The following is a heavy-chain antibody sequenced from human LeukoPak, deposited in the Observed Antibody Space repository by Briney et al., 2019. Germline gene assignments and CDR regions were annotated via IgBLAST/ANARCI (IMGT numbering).Heavy chain of an antibody. D-gene: IGHD2/OR15-2a*01. J-gene: IGHJ4*02. CDR3: AGHHPRNTVDF. V-gene: IGHV4-59*08. Sequence: SETLSLTCTVSGGSLSSYYWSWIRQPPGKGLEWIGYIYYSGNTNYNPSLKSRVTISVDTSKNQFSLKLSSVTAADTAVYYCAGHHPRNTVDFWGQGTLVTVSS. CDR1: GGSLSSYY. CDR2: IYYSGNT.